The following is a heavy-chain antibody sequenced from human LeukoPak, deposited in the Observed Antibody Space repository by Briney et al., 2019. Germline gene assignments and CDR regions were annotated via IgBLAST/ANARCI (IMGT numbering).Heavy chain of an antibody. CDR2: IYYSGST. J-gene: IGHJ4*02. CDR1: GGSISSSSYY. V-gene: IGHV4-39*01. CDR3: ARLPSYYIALFDY. D-gene: IGHD3-10*01. Sequence: PSETLSLTCTVSGGSISSSSYYRGWIRQPPGKGLEWIGSIYYSGSTYYNPSLKSRVTISVDTSKDQFSLKLSSVAAADTAVYYCARLPSYYIALFDYWGQGTLVTVSS.